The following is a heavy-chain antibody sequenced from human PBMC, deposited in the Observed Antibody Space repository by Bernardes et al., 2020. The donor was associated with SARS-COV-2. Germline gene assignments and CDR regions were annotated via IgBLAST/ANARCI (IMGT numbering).Heavy chain of an antibody. Sequence: GGSLLRSCAASGFTFTKSDMSWVRQAPGQGLEWVSGISGSGNTTYYADSVKGRFTISRDNSKNTLFLQMDSLRAEDTAVYYCAKDDDRPLFGAPGFDSWGQGTLVTVSS. J-gene: IGHJ4*02. D-gene: IGHD3-3*01. CDR2: ISGSGNTT. V-gene: IGHV3-23*01. CDR3: AKDDDRPLFGAPGFDS. CDR1: GFTFTKSD.